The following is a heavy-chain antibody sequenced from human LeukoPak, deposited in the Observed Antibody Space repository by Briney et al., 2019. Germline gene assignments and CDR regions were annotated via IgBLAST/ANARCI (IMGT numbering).Heavy chain of an antibody. CDR3: ARGKAAAFNWFDP. Sequence: PSETLSLTCTVSGGSISSSSYYWGWIRQPPGKGLEWIGSIYYSGSTNYNPSLKSRVTISVDKSKNQFSLKLSSVTAADTAVYYCARGKAAAFNWFDPWGQGTLVTVSS. CDR1: GGSISSSSYY. CDR2: IYYSGST. V-gene: IGHV4-39*07. J-gene: IGHJ5*02. D-gene: IGHD6-13*01.